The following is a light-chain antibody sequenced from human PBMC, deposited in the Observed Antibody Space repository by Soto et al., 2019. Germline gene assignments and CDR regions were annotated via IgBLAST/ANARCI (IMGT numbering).Light chain of an antibody. CDR2: KAS. CDR3: QQYKSYSWT. V-gene: IGKV1-5*03. CDR1: QSIDIW. J-gene: IGKJ1*01. Sequence: DIPMTQSPSTLSASVGDRVTITCRASQSIDIWLAWYQQTPGKAPKLLIYKASNLQSGVPSRFSGGGSGTDFNFTISSLQPDDFATYYCQQYKSYSWTFGQGTKVEIK.